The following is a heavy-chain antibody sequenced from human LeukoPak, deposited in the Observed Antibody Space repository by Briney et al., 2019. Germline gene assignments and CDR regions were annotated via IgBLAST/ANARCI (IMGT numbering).Heavy chain of an antibody. CDR3: ARSLYGSGSYRFDY. CDR2: INPNSGGT. J-gene: IGHJ4*02. D-gene: IGHD6-19*01. V-gene: IGHV1-2*02. CDR1: GYTFTGYY. Sequence: ASVKVSCKASGYTFTGYYMHWVRQAPGQGLEWMGWINPNSGGTNYAQKFQGRVTITADKSTSTAYMELSSLRSEDTAVYYCARSLYGSGSYRFDYWGQGTLVTVSS.